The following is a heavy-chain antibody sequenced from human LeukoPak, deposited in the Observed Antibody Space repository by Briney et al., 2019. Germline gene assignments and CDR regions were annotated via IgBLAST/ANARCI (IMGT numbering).Heavy chain of an antibody. D-gene: IGHD6-19*01. CDR2: IYHSGST. J-gene: IGHJ5*02. CDR3: ASTSIAVAYNWFDP. CDR1: GGSISSSNW. Sequence: PSGTLSLTCAVSGGSISSSNWWSWVRQPPGKGLEWIGEIYHSGSTNYNPSLKSRVTISVDTSKNQFSLKLSSVTAADTAVYYCASTSIAVAYNWFDPWGQGTLVTVSS. V-gene: IGHV4-4*02.